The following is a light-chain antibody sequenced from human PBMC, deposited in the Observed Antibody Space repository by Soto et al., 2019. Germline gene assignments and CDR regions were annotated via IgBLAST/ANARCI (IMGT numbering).Light chain of an antibody. Sequence: QSALTQPASVSGSPGQSITISCTGTSSDIGGYNYVSWYQQHPGKAPKLMLYDYNSRPSGVSNRFSGSKSGNTASLTISGLQAEDEAAYYCNSYTSTSTRVCGGGTKLTVL. J-gene: IGLJ3*02. CDR1: SSDIGGYNY. CDR3: NSYTSTSTRV. V-gene: IGLV2-14*01. CDR2: DYN.